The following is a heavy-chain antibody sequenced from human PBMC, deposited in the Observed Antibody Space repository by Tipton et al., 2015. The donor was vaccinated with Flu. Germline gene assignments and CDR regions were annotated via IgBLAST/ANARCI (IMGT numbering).Heavy chain of an antibody. CDR3: ARGMNSGLVDV. Sequence: VQLVQSGGGLVQPGGSLRLSCEASGFTFSSSAMSWVRQAPGKGLEWVSSISGSGDSTYYADSVKGQFTISRDNSKKTLYLQMGSLRADDMAVYYCARGMNSGLVDVWGQGTTVTVSS. CDR2: ISGSGDST. J-gene: IGHJ6*02. CDR1: GFTFSSSA. D-gene: IGHD2/OR15-2a*01. V-gene: IGHV3-23*04.